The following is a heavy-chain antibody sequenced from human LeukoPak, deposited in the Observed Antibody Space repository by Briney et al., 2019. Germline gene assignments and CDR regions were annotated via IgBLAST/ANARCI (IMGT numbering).Heavy chain of an antibody. CDR3: AISANGGNSFWNY. D-gene: IGHD4-23*01. CDR1: GFTFSTYT. Sequence: PGGSLRLSCAASGFTFSTYTMNWVRQAPGKGLEWVSYISGSSSIIYYADSVKGRVTISRDNAKNSLYLQMNSLRAEDTAVYYCAISANGGNSFWNYWGQGTLVTVSS. CDR2: ISGSSSII. J-gene: IGHJ4*02. V-gene: IGHV3-48*04.